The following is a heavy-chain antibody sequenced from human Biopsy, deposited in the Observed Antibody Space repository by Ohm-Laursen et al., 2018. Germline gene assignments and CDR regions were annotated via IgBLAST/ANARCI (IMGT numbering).Heavy chain of an antibody. V-gene: IGHV3-23*01. D-gene: IGHD3-10*01. CDR2: ISPSGGTT. CDR1: NFTFSSYA. CDR3: AKDYIWFREFTFDI. Sequence: SLRLSCAAPNFTFSSYAMSWVRQAPGKGLEWVSGISPSGGTTYYADSVKGRFTVSRDNFKNTLYLQLNSLRAEDTALYYCAKDYIWFREFTFDIWGQGTMVTVSS. J-gene: IGHJ3*02.